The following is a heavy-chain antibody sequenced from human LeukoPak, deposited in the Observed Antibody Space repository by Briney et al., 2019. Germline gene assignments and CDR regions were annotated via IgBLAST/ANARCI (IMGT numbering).Heavy chain of an antibody. Sequence: GAPRLSCAASGFTFSSYWMSWVRQAPGKGLEWVANIKQDGSEKYYVDSVKGRFTISRDNAKNSLYLQMNSLRAEDTAVYYCARDKIVGATNFDYWGQGTLVTVSS. D-gene: IGHD1-26*01. CDR2: IKQDGSEK. CDR1: GFTFSSYW. V-gene: IGHV3-7*01. J-gene: IGHJ4*02. CDR3: ARDKIVGATNFDY.